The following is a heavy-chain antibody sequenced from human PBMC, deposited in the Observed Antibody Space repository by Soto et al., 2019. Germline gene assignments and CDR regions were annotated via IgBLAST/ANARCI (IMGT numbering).Heavy chain of an antibody. CDR1: GVTVTSDAYY. CDR3: ARYRFSDNKRSKFDY. Sequence: TLCLTGTVSGVTVTSDAYYWSWNRQHPGKGLEWIENIYHTGSTYYRPSLKSRVVISLDTSNNQFSLTMTSVTAADTAVYYCARYRFSDNKRSKFDYWGRGSLVTVSS. D-gene: IGHD3-16*02. V-gene: IGHV4-31*03. CDR2: IYHTGST. J-gene: IGHJ4*02.